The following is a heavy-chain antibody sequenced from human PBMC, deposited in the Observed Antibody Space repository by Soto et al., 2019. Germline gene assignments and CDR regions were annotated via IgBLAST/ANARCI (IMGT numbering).Heavy chain of an antibody. CDR1: GYDFTAYD. V-gene: IGHV1-8*02. D-gene: IGHD2-2*01. Sequence: GASVKVSCKASGYDFTAYDINWVRQASGHGLEWMGWMNPINGATGSARRFQGRVSMTRNTATATAYLELTSLRSDDSAVYFCGRGPSPRAPAGGTPYYYAMDVWGQGTTVTVSS. J-gene: IGHJ6*02. CDR2: MNPINGAT. CDR3: GRGPSPRAPAGGTPYYYAMDV.